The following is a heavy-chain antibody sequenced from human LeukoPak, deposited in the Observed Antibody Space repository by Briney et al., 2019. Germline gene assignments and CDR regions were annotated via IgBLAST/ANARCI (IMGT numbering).Heavy chain of an antibody. V-gene: IGHV4-31*03. CDR1: GGSISSGGYY. D-gene: IGHD3-22*01. CDR3: ARGVFYYDSSGYYYFDY. Sequence: SQTLSLTCTVSGGSISSGGYYWSWIRQHPGKGLEWIGYIYYSGSTYYNPSLKSRVTISVDTSKNQFSLKLSSVTAADTAVYCCARGVFYYDSSGYYYFDYWGQGTLVTVSS. J-gene: IGHJ4*02. CDR2: IYYSGST.